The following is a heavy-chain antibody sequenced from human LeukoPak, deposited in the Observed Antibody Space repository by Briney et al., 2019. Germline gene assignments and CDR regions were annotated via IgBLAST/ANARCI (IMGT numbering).Heavy chain of an antibody. CDR2: MNPNSGNT. CDR1: GYTFTSYD. Sequence: ASVKVSCKASGYTFTSYDINWVRQATGQGLEWMGWMNPNSGNTGYAQKFQGRVTMTRNTSISTAYMELSSLRSEDTAVYYCARALGDYVWGSYRYSTSFFDYWGQGTLVTVSS. CDR3: ARALGDYVWGSYRYSTSFFDY. D-gene: IGHD3-16*02. V-gene: IGHV1-8*01. J-gene: IGHJ4*02.